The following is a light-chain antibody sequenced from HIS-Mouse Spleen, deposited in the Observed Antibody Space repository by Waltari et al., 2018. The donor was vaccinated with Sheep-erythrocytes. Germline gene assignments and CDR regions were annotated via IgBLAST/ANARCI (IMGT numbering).Light chain of an antibody. Sequence: QSALTQPRSVSGSPGQTVTISCTGTSSDVGGYNYVSLYQQHPGKAPQLMIYDVRNRPSGVPGRFSGSKSGHTASLTISGLPAEDEADYYCCSYAGSYNHVFATGTKVTVL. J-gene: IGLJ1*01. CDR2: DVR. CDR1: SSDVGGYNY. CDR3: CSYAGSYNHV. V-gene: IGLV2-11*01.